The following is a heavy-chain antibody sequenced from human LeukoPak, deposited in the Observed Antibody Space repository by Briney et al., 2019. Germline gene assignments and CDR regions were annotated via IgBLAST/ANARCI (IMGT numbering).Heavy chain of an antibody. J-gene: IGHJ4*02. CDR3: AREYCSSTSCEEDY. D-gene: IGHD2-2*01. V-gene: IGHV3-21*01. CDR1: GFTFSSYS. Sequence: GGSLRLSCAASGFTFSSYSMNWVRQAPGKGLEWVSSISSSSSYIYYADSVKGRFTISRDNAKNSLYLQMDSLRAEDTAVHYCAREYCSSTSCEEDYWGQGTLVTVSS. CDR2: ISSSSSYI.